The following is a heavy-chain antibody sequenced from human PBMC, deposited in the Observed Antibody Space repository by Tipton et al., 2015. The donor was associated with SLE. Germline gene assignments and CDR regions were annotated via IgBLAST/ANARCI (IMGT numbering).Heavy chain of an antibody. CDR3: ARGDPNYDSSAYLIPDGDALDF. CDR1: GITFSRYW. Sequence: GSLRLSCAASGITFSRYWMSWVRQAPGKGLEWVANIKQDGSEKYYVDSVKGRFTISRDNAKNSLYLQMNSLRAEDTAVYYCARGDPNYDSSAYLIPDGDALDFWGQGTMVTVSS. CDR2: IKQDGSEK. D-gene: IGHD3-22*01. V-gene: IGHV3-7*01. J-gene: IGHJ3*01.